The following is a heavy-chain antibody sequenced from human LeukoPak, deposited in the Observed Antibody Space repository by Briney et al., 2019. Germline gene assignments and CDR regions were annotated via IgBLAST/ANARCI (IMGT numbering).Heavy chain of an antibody. CDR3: ARARYDGDYVDY. CDR1: GFTFSDYY. CDR2: ISSSGSTI. V-gene: IGHV3-11*01. D-gene: IGHD4-17*01. J-gene: IGHJ4*02. Sequence: GGSLRLSCAASGFTFSDYYMSWIRQAPGKGLEWVSYISSSGSTINYADSVLGQFTISRDSAKNSLYLQMNSLRAEDTAVYYCARARYDGDYVDYWGQGTLVTVSS.